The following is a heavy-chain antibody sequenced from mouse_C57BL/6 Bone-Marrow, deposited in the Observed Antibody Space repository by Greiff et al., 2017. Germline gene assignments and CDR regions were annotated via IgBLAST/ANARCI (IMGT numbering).Heavy chain of an antibody. Sequence: EVQRVESVAELVRPGASVKLSCTASGFNIKNTYMHWVKQRPEQGLEWIGRIDPANGNTKYAPKFPGKATITADTSSNTAYLQLSSLTSVDTAIYYCARSHYYGSSYYFDYWGQGTTLTVSS. V-gene: IGHV14-3*01. CDR1: GFNIKNTY. D-gene: IGHD1-1*01. CDR3: ARSHYYGSSYYFDY. CDR2: IDPANGNT. J-gene: IGHJ2*01.